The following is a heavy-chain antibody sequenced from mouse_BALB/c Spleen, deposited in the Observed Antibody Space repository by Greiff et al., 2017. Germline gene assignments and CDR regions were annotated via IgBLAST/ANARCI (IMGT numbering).Heavy chain of an antibody. Sequence: EVQRVESGGDLVKPGGSLKLSCAASGFTFSSYGMSWVRQTPDKRLEWVATISSGGSYTYYPDSVKGRFTISRDNAKNTLYLQMSSLKSEDTAMYYCARHEGFSFAYWGQGTLVTVSA. CDR2: ISSGGSYT. J-gene: IGHJ3*01. V-gene: IGHV5-6*01. CDR3: ARHEGFSFAY. CDR1: GFTFSSYG.